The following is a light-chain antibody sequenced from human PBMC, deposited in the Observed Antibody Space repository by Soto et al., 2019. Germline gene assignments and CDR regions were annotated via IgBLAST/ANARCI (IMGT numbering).Light chain of an antibody. CDR1: SSKIGAGYD. Sequence: QSVLTQPPSVSGAPGQRVTISCTGSSSKIGAGYDVHWYQQFLGTAPKLLIYGNSNRPSGVPDRFSGSKSGTSASLAITGLRAEDEADYYCQSYDSSLSVVFGGGTKLTVL. CDR2: GNS. J-gene: IGLJ2*01. V-gene: IGLV1-40*01. CDR3: QSYDSSLSVV.